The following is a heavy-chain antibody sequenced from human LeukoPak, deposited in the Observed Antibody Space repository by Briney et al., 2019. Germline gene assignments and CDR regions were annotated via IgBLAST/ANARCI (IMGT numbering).Heavy chain of an antibody. Sequence: ASVTVSFKASVYTFTVYYIHWVRQAPGQGGEGMGWINPNSGGTNFAQKFQGRVTMTRDTSITTAYMELSRLRSDDTAVYYCARTAWPYSSGWSLDYWGQGTLVTVSS. CDR2: INPNSGGT. CDR1: VYTFTVYY. V-gene: IGHV1-2*02. CDR3: ARTAWPYSSGWSLDY. J-gene: IGHJ4*02. D-gene: IGHD6-19*01.